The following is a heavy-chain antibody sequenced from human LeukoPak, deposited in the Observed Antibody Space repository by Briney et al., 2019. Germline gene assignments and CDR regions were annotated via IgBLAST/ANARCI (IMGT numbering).Heavy chain of an antibody. V-gene: IGHV3-30*07. J-gene: IGHJ4*02. D-gene: IGHD6-19*01. CDR2: ISYDGSNK. Sequence: PGGSLRLSCAASGFTFSSYAMHWVRQAPGKGLEWVAVISYDGSNKYYADSVKGRFTISRDNSENTVYLQMNSLRADDTAVYYCAKTTAGYSSGRYPGWPVDYWGQGTLVNVSS. CDR3: AKTTAGYSSGRYPGWPVDY. CDR1: GFTFSSYA.